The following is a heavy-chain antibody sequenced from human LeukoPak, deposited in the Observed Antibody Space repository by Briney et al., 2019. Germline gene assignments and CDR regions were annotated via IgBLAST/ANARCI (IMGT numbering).Heavy chain of an antibody. V-gene: IGHV3-15*01. J-gene: IGHJ4*02. CDR3: TTDILAYGSGSYYPYYFDY. CDR2: IKSKTDGGTT. CDR1: GFTFSQYW. D-gene: IGHD3-10*01. Sequence: AGGSLRLSCAASGFTFSQYWMSWVRQAPGKGLEWVGRIKSKTDGGTTDYAAPVKGRFTISRDDSKNTLYLQMNSLKTEDTAVYYCTTDILAYGSGSYYPYYFDYWGQGTLVTVSS.